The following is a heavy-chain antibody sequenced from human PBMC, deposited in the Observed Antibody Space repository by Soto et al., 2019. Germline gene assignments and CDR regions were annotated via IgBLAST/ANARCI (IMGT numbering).Heavy chain of an antibody. CDR1: GFSLSTPGMR. J-gene: IGHJ6*02. D-gene: IGHD4-17*01. CDR2: IEWDDDK. CDR3: ARSPTGYYGMDV. Sequence: SGPTLVNPTQTLTLTCTFSGFSLSTPGMRVSWIRQPPGKALEWLARIEWDDDKFYSTSLETRLTISKDTSKNQVVLTMTNMDPVDTXTYYCARSPTGYYGMDVWGQGTTVTVSS. V-gene: IGHV2-70*04.